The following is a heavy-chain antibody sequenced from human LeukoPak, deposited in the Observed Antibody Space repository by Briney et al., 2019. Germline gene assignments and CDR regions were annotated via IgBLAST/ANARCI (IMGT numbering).Heavy chain of an antibody. J-gene: IGHJ6*04. CDR1: GFTFSNYS. D-gene: IGHD3-16*01. V-gene: IGHV3-21*01. CDR3: ARSGGTSTDYYYYYGMDV. Sequence: GGSLRLSCAASGFTFSNYSMHWVRQAPGKGLVWVSSINSSRSCIYYADSVKGRFTISRDNAKNALYLQMNSLRAEDTAVYYCARSGGTSTDYYYYYGMDVWGKGTTVTVSS. CDR2: INSSRSCI.